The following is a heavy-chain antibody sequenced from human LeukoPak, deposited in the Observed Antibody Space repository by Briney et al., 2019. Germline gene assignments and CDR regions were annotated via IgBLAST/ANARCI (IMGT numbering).Heavy chain of an antibody. V-gene: IGHV3-49*04. Sequence: GGSLRLSCTASGFTFGDYAMSWVRQAPGKGLEWVGFIRSKAYGGTTEYAASVKGRFTISRDDSKSIAYLQMNSLKTEDTAVYYCTRDGEAAAGMYYYGMDVWGQGTAVTVSS. D-gene: IGHD6-13*01. CDR2: IRSKAYGGTT. J-gene: IGHJ6*02. CDR3: TRDGEAAAGMYYYGMDV. CDR1: GFTFGDYA.